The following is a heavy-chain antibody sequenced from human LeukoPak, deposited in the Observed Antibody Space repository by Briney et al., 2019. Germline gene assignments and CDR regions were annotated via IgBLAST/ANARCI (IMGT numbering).Heavy chain of an antibody. V-gene: IGHV3-30*02. CDR1: GFTFSSYA. J-gene: IGHJ1*01. CDR2: IRYDGSNK. CDR3: AKEGYSVAGTFQH. Sequence: GGSLRLSCAASGFTFSSYAMSWVRQAPGKGLEWVAFIRYDGSNKYYADSVKGRFTISRDNSKNTLYLQMNSLRAEDTAVYYCAKEGYSVAGTFQHWGQGTLVTVSS. D-gene: IGHD6-19*01.